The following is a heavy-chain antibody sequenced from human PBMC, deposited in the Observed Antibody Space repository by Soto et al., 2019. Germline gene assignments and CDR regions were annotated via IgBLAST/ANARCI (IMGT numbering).Heavy chain of an antibody. D-gene: IGHD5-18*01. CDR3: ARAQRIQLWACGTDV. J-gene: IGHJ6*02. V-gene: IGHV1-69*13. Sequence: SVKVSCKASGGTLSSYVISWVRQAPGQGLEWMGGIIPVFGTVNYAQKFQGRVTITADESTTTAYMELRSLGSEDAAVYYCARAQRIQLWACGTDVWGQGTTVTVYS. CDR1: GGTLSSYV. CDR2: IIPVFGTV.